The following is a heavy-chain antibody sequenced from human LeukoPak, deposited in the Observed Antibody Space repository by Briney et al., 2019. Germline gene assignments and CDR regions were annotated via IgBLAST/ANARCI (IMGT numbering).Heavy chain of an antibody. CDR3: ARENYFSFDY. CDR2: IKPDGSEK. J-gene: IGHJ4*02. Sequence: GGSLRLSCAASGFTFSTYWMTWVRQAPGKGLEWVANIKPDGSEKYYVDSVKGRCTISRDNIRNSLDLQMNSLRAEDTAVYYCARENYFSFDYWGQGALVTVSS. CDR1: GFTFSTYW. V-gene: IGHV3-7*03. D-gene: IGHD3-16*01.